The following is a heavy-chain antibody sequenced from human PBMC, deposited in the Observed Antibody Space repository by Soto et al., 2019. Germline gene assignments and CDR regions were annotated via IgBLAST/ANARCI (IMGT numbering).Heavy chain of an antibody. V-gene: IGHV4-31*03. CDR2: IYYSGST. Sequence: SETLSLTCTVSGGSISSGGYYWSWIRQHPGRGLEWIGYIYYSGSTYYNPSLKSRVTISVDTSKNQFSLKLSSVTAADTAVYYCARVRGGVDYYGMDVWGQGTTVT. J-gene: IGHJ6*02. CDR3: ARVRGGVDYYGMDV. D-gene: IGHD3-16*01. CDR1: GGSISSGGYY.